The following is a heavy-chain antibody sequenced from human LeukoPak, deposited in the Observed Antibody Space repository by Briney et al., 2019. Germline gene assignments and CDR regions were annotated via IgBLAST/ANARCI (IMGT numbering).Heavy chain of an antibody. J-gene: IGHJ5*02. D-gene: IGHD3-10*01. CDR3: ARQSITMVRGVIAWFDP. Sequence: PSETLSLTCTVSGGSISSSSYYWGWIRQPPGKGLEWIGSIYYSGSTYYNPSLKSRVTISVDTSKNQFSLKLSSVTAADTAVYYCARQSITMVRGVIAWFDPWGQGTLVTVSS. CDR2: IYYSGST. V-gene: IGHV4-39*01. CDR1: GGSISSSSYY.